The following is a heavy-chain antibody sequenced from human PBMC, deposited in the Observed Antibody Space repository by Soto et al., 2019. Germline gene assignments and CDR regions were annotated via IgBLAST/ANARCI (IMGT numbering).Heavy chain of an antibody. D-gene: IGHD6-6*01. Sequence: QVQLVQSGAEVKKPGSSVKVSCKASGGTFSSYAISWVRQAPGQGLEWMGGIIPIFGTANYAQKFQGRVTITADESTSRAYMELSSLRSEDRAVYYCARGGQLGHYYYYGMDVWGQGTTVTVSS. CDR1: GGTFSSYA. V-gene: IGHV1-69*12. CDR3: ARGGQLGHYYYYGMDV. CDR2: IIPIFGTA. J-gene: IGHJ6*02.